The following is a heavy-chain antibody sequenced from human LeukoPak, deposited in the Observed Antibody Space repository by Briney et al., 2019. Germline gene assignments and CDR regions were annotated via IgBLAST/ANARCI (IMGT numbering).Heavy chain of an antibody. J-gene: IGHJ5*02. V-gene: IGHV4-59*01. Sequence: PSETLSLTCTVSGGSISSYYWSWIRQPPGKGLEWIGYIYYSGSTNYNPSLKSRVTISVDTSKNQFSLKLSSVTAADTAVYYCASSPRAPDYYGSGNYWFDPWGQGTLVTVSS. CDR3: ASSPRAPDYYGSGNYWFDP. CDR2: IYYSGST. CDR1: GGSISSYY. D-gene: IGHD3-10*01.